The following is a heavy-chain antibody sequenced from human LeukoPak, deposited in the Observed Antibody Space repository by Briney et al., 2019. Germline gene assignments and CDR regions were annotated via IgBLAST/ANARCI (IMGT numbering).Heavy chain of an antibody. CDR3: AKVDYYDSSGYPDAFDI. D-gene: IGHD3-22*01. V-gene: IGHV3-7*01. CDR1: GFTFSNYW. Sequence: PGGSLRLSCAASGFTFSNYWMTWVRQAPGKGLEWVADIKRDGSEKYYVVSVKGRFSISRDNAKNSLYLQMNSLRAEDTAVYYCAKVDYYDSSGYPDAFDIWGQGTMVTVSS. CDR2: IKRDGSEK. J-gene: IGHJ3*02.